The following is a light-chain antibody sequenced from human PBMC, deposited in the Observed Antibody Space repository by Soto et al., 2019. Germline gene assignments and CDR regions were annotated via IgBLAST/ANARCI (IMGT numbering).Light chain of an antibody. CDR2: DAS. Sequence: EIVMTQSPATLSVSPGEGATVSCRASQSVSSHLAWYQHKPGQAPRLLFYDASTRATGIPVRFSGSGSGTDFTLTISSLEPEDFAVYYCQQRTYSITFGQGTRLEIK. V-gene: IGKV3-11*01. CDR1: QSVSSH. CDR3: QQRTYSIT. J-gene: IGKJ5*01.